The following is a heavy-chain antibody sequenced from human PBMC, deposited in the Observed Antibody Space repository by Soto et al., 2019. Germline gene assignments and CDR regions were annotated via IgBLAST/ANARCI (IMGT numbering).Heavy chain of an antibody. CDR3: ARSTSGSYSVDP. V-gene: IGHV1-8*01. CDR2: MNPNSGNT. Sequence: VSVKVSCKASGYTFTSYDINWVRQATGQGLEWMGWMNPNSGNTGYAQKFQGRVTMTRNTSISTAYMELSSLRSEDTAVYYCARSTSGSYSVDPWGQGTLVTVSS. D-gene: IGHD1-26*01. CDR1: GYTFTSYD. J-gene: IGHJ5*02.